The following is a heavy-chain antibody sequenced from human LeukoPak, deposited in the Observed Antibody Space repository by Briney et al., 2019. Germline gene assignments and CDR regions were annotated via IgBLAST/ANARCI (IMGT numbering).Heavy chain of an antibody. Sequence: RASLRLSCAASGFTFSSYAMSWVRQAPGKGLEWVSAISGSGGSTYYADSVKGRFTISRDNSKNTLYLQMNSLRAEDTAVYYCAKGHVSYYYYGMDVWGQGTTVTVSS. CDR1: GFTFSSYA. J-gene: IGHJ6*02. CDR3: AKGHVSYYYYGMDV. D-gene: IGHD3-16*01. CDR2: ISGSGGST. V-gene: IGHV3-23*01.